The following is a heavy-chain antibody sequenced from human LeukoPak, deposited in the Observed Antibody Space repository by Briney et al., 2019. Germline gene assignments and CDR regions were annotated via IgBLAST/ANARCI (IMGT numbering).Heavy chain of an antibody. CDR2: ISSSSSYI. CDR3: ARLNSIAGGLDY. D-gene: IGHD6-6*01. J-gene: IGHJ4*02. CDR1: GFTFSSYS. Sequence: GGSLRLSCAASGFTFSSYSMNWVRQAPGKGLEWVSSISSSSSYIYYADSVNGRFIISRDNAKNSLYLQMNSLRAEDTAVYYCARLNSIAGGLDYWGQGTLVTVSS. V-gene: IGHV3-21*01.